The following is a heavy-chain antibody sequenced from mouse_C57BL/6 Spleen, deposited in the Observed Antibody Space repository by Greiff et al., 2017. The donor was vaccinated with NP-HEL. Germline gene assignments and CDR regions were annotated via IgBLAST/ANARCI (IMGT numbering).Heavy chain of an antibody. V-gene: IGHV5-6*01. CDR2: ISSGGSYT. CDR3: ASYGGDY. D-gene: IGHD1-1*02. CDR1: GFTFSSYG. Sequence: EVKVVESGGDLVKPGGSLKLSCAASGFTFSSYGMSWVRQTPDKRLEWVATISSGGSYTYYPDSVKGRFTISRDNAKNTLYLQMSSLKSEDTAMYYCASYGGDYWGQGTSVTVSS. J-gene: IGHJ4*01.